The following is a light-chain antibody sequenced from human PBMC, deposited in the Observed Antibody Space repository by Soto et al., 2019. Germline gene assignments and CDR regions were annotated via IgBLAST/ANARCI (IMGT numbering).Light chain of an antibody. CDR2: LGS. J-gene: IGKJ2*01. CDR3: MQGLQTPYT. Sequence: DIVMTQSPLSLPVTPGEPASISCRSSQSLLHTNAYGYLNWYLQKPGQSPQLLIYLGSTRASGVPDRFSGSGLGTDFTLQISRVEAEDVGVYYCMQGLQTPYTFGQGTKVDIK. CDR1: QSLLHTNAYGY. V-gene: IGKV2-28*01.